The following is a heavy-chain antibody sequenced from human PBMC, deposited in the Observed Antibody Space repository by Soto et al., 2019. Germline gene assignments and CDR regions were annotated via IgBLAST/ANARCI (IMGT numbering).Heavy chain of an antibody. J-gene: IGHJ6*02. V-gene: IGHV3-15*07. Sequence: GGSLRLSCAASGFTFSNAWMNWVRQAPGKGLEWVGRIKSKTDGGTTDYAAPVKGRFTISRDDSKNTLYLQMNSLKTEDTAVYYCTTDLESYYYYGMDVWGQGTTVTVSS. CDR2: IKSKTDGGTT. CDR3: TTDLESYYYYGMDV. CDR1: GFTFSNAW. D-gene: IGHD3-3*01.